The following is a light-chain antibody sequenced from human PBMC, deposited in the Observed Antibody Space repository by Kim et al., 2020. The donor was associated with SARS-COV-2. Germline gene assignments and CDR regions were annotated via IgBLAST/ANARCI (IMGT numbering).Light chain of an antibody. CDR3: QVWDNSRVHLV. V-gene: IGLV3-21*04. J-gene: IGLJ2*01. CDR1: NVGVKS. Sequence: APGKTAIITCGGDNVGVKSVHWSQQKPGQAPLVLIHYDGDRPSGIPDRFSGSNSGNTATLTITGVEAGDEADYYCQVWDNSRVHLVFGGGTQLTVL. CDR2: YDG.